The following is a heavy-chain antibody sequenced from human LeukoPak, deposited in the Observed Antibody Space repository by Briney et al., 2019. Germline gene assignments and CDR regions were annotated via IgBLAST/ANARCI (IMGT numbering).Heavy chain of an antibody. CDR3: ARLYGDYEYCDY. V-gene: IGHV4-4*02. D-gene: IGHD4-17*01. Sequence: SETLSLTCAVSGGSISSSNWWSWVCQPPGKGLEWIGEIYHSGSTNYNPSLKSRVTISVDKSKNQFSLKLSSVTAADTAVYYCARLYGDYEYCDYWGQGALVTVSS. CDR1: GGSISSSNW. CDR2: IYHSGST. J-gene: IGHJ4*02.